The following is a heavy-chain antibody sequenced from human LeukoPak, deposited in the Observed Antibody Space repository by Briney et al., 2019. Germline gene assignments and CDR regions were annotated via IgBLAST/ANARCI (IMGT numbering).Heavy chain of an antibody. CDR3: ARDLGVAPDY. J-gene: IGHJ4*02. CDR2: IYYSGST. Sequence: PSETLSLTCAVYGGSFSDNYWSWIRQPPGKGLEWIGYIYYSGSTNYNPSLKSRVTISVDTSKNQFSLKPSSVTAADTAVYYCARDLGVAPDYWGQGTLVTVSS. V-gene: IGHV4-59*01. D-gene: IGHD2-2*01. CDR1: GGSFSDNY.